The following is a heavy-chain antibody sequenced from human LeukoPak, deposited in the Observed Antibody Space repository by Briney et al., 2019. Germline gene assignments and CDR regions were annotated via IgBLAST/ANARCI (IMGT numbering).Heavy chain of an antibody. D-gene: IGHD3-10*01. J-gene: IGHJ4*02. CDR3: AKVFHYGSGSYGSFEN. CDR2: ISGSGSST. CDR1: GFTFSDYY. Sequence: PGGSLRLSCAASGFTFSDYYMSWVRQAPRKGLEWVSGISGSGSSTYYADSVKGRFTISRDNSKNTLYLQMNGLRADDTALYYCAKVFHYGSGSYGSFENWGQRTLDTVSS. V-gene: IGHV3-23*01.